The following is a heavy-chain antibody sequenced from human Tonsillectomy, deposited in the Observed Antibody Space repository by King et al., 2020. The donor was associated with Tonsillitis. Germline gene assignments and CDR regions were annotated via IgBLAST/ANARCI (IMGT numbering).Heavy chain of an antibody. D-gene: IGHD2-2*01. V-gene: IGHV1-18*04. CDR3: ARDSAAMPRSFDI. CDR2: ISARSGDT. CDR1: GYTFSNYG. Sequence: QLVQSGAEVRKRGASVTVSCKAFGYTFSNYGISWVRLAPGQGPEWVGWISARSGDTNNAPKFQGRITMTTDTSTTTAYMELRYLRPDDTAIYYCARDSAAMPRSFDIWGPGTTVTVSS. J-gene: IGHJ3*02.